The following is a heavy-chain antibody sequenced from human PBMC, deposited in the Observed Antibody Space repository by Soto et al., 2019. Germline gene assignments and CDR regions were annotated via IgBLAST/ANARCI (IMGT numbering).Heavy chain of an antibody. D-gene: IGHD3-16*01. CDR3: AKNFIPLSPDLYFDS. CDR2: ISYDGSYK. CDR1: GFTLRNYC. Sequence: GSLRIFCAASGFTLRNYCMHWARQAPGRGLEWVAVISYDGSYKSYEDSVKGRFTISRDNYKNTLHLQMDSLRAEDTAVYYCAKNFIPLSPDLYFDSWGQGTLVTVSS. J-gene: IGHJ4*02. V-gene: IGHV3-30*18.